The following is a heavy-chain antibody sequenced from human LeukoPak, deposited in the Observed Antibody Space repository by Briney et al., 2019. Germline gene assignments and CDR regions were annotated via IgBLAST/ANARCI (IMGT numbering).Heavy chain of an antibody. CDR3: TRVYLERLTAGYFDH. CDR2: ISSSSSTI. V-gene: IGHV3-48*02. J-gene: IGHJ4*02. D-gene: IGHD2-8*01. Sequence: GGSLRLSCAASGFTFSSYSMNWVRQAPGKGLEWASYISSSSSTIYYADSVKGRFTISRDNAKNTLFLQMNSLRDEDTAVYYCTRVYLERLTAGYFDHWGQGTLVTVSP. CDR1: GFTFSSYS.